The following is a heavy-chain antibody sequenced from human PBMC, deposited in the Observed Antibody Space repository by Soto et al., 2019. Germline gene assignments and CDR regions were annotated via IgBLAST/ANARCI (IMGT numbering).Heavy chain of an antibody. CDR2: ISAHNGNT. V-gene: IGHV1-18*01. J-gene: IGHJ4*02. D-gene: IGHD3-10*01. CDR1: GYTFTSYG. Sequence: QVHLVQSGAEVKKPGASVKVSCKGSGYTFTSYGITWVRQAPGQGLEWMGWISAHNGNTDYAQKLQGRVTVTRDTATSTAYMELRSLRSDDTAVYYCARWRYGAYWGQGSLVTVSS. CDR3: ARWRYGAY.